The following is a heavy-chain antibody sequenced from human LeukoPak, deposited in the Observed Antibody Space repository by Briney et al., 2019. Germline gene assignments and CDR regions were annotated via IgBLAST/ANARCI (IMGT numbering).Heavy chain of an antibody. D-gene: IGHD3-10*02. Sequence: ASVKVSCKASGYTFTNYGISWVRPAPGQGLEWMGWISAYNGNTIYAQKLQGRVTMTTDTSTSTAYMELRSLRSDDTAVYYCARDGALSTERAMDVWGKGTTVAVSS. CDR3: ARDGALSTERAMDV. CDR1: GYTFTNYG. CDR2: ISAYNGNT. V-gene: IGHV1-18*01. J-gene: IGHJ6*03.